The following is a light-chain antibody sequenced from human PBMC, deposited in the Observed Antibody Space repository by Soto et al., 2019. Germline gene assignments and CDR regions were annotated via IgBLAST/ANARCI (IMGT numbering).Light chain of an antibody. V-gene: IGKV3-15*01. J-gene: IGKJ4*01. CDR3: QQYNSWPLT. CDR1: QSVYSN. Sequence: EIVMTQSPATLSVSPGERVTLSCRASQSVYSNLAWYQQKPGQAPSLLIYVSSTRATGIPARFSGSGSGTDFPLTISSLQSEDFAVYYCQQYNSWPLTFGGGTKVEIK. CDR2: VSS.